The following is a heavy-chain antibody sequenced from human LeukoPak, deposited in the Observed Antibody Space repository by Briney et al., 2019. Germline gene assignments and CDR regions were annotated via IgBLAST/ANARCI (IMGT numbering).Heavy chain of an antibody. CDR1: GFTFSTYA. Sequence: AGGSLRLSCAASGFTFSTYAMSWVRQAPGKGLEWVSAISGSGSNTYYADSVKGRFTISRDNSKNTLYLQMNSLRAEDTAVYYGAKGGWSSYFDYWGQGTLVSVSS. CDR3: AKGGWSSYFDY. CDR2: ISGSGSNT. V-gene: IGHV3-23*01. J-gene: IGHJ4*02.